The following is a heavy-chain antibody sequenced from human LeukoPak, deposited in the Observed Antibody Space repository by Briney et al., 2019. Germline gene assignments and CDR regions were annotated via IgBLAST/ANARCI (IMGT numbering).Heavy chain of an antibody. CDR3: ARGRYCSRTTCYYFDY. J-gene: IGHJ4*02. CDR2: IKQDGSEM. CDR1: GFTFSSYG. V-gene: IGHV3-7*01. D-gene: IGHD2-2*01. Sequence: GGSLRLSCAASGFTFSSYGMHWVRQAPGKGLEWVANIKQDGSEMYYVDSVKGRFTISRDNAKNSLYVQMNSLRAEDTALYYCARGRYCSRTTCYYFDYWGQGTLVTVSS.